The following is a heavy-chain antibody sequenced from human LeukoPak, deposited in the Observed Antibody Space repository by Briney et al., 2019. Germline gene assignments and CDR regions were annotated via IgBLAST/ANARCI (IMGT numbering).Heavy chain of an antibody. CDR2: INPSGGST. CDR3: AKSGIAVAGQDPGQYYFDY. D-gene: IGHD6-19*01. V-gene: IGHV1-46*01. Sequence: ASVKVSCKASGYTFTSYYMHWVRQAPGQGLEWMGIINPSGGSTSYAQKFQGRVTMTRDTSTSTVYMELSSLRSEDTAVYYCAKSGIAVAGQDPGQYYFDYWGQGTLVTVSS. J-gene: IGHJ4*02. CDR1: GYTFTSYY.